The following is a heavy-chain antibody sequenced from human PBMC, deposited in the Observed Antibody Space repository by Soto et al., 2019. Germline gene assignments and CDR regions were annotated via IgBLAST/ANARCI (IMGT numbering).Heavy chain of an antibody. CDR1: GDSVSSNSAA. CDR2: AYYRSQWDS. J-gene: IGHJ6*02. CDR3: TKQKGDSRTYNGMDV. V-gene: IGHV6-1*01. D-gene: IGHD2-21*02. Sequence: QVPLQQSGPGLVKPSQTLSLTCAISGDSVSSNSAAWNWIRQSPSRCLEWLGRAYYRSQWDSDSAVSVRSRITVIPDTSENQFSLQLSSVTPEDTAVYYCTKQKGDSRTYNGMDVWGQGTTGTVSS.